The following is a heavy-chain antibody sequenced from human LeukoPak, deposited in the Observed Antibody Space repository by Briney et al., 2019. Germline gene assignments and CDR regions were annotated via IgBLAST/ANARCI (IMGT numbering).Heavy chain of an antibody. CDR2: IDHSGAT. CDR3: ARSGTYQYSSTSDY. D-gene: IGHD6-13*01. Sequence: PSETPSLTCTVSGYSISSGYYWSWIRQTPGKRLEWIGEIDHSGATNYNPSLKSRVTISLDTSKNQFSLKLTSVIAADTAVYFCARSGTYQYSSTSDYWGQGTLVTVSS. V-gene: IGHV4-38-2*02. CDR1: GYSISSGYY. J-gene: IGHJ4*02.